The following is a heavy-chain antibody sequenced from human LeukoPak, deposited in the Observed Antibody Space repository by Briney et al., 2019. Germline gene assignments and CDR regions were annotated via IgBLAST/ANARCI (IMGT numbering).Heavy chain of an antibody. CDR3: ARSLGSGWTSDAFDI. D-gene: IGHD6-19*01. Sequence: GESLRISCKGSGYSFTSYWISWVRQMPGKGLEWMGRIDPSDSYTNYSPSFQDHVTISADKSISTAYLQWSSLKASDTAMYYCARSLGSGWTSDAFDIWGQGTMVTVSS. CDR1: GYSFTSYW. V-gene: IGHV5-10-1*01. CDR2: IDPSDSYT. J-gene: IGHJ3*02.